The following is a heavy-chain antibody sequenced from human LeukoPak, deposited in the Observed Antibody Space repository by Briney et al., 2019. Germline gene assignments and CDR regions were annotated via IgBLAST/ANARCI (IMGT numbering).Heavy chain of an antibody. CDR3: ARALGPSSTLDC. Sequence: GGSLRLSCAASGFTVSSNYMSWVRQAPGKGLEWVSVIYSGGSTYYADSVKGRFTISRDNSKNTLYLQMNSLRAEDTAVYYCARALGPSSTLDCWGQGTLVTVSS. J-gene: IGHJ4*02. CDR1: GFTVSSNY. CDR2: IYSGGST. V-gene: IGHV3-66*01.